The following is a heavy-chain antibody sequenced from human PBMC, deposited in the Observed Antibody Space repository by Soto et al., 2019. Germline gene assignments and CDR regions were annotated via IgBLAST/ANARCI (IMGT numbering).Heavy chain of an antibody. J-gene: IGHJ6*02. CDR2: INHSGST. CDR3: ARGQLWFQDYYYYYGMDV. CDR1: GGSFSGYY. V-gene: IGHV4-34*01. D-gene: IGHD5-18*01. Sequence: SETLSLTCAVYGGSFSGYYWSWIRQPPGKGLEWIGEINHSGSTNYNPSLKSRVTISVDTSKNQFSLKLSSVTAADTAMYYCARGQLWFQDYYYYYGMDVWGQGTTVTVSS.